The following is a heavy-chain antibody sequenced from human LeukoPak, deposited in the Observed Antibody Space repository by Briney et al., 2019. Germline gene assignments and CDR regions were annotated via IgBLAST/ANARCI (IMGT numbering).Heavy chain of an antibody. Sequence: SETLSLTCTVSGGSVSSGGYYWSWIRQHPGKGLEWIGYIYYSGNTYYNPSLESRLTISLDTSTNQFSLKLGSVTAAATAVYYCATTGYYYYVDVWGKGTTVTVSS. D-gene: IGHD2-8*02. CDR1: GGSVSSGGYY. CDR2: IYYSGNT. V-gene: IGHV4-31*03. J-gene: IGHJ6*03. CDR3: ATTGYYYYVDV.